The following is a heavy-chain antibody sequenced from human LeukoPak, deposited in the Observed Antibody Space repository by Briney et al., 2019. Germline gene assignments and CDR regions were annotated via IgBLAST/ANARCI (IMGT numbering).Heavy chain of an antibody. CDR2: ISYDGSSE. J-gene: IGHJ4*02. CDR3: AKGWGLWGDY. V-gene: IGHV3-30*18. Sequence: GRSLRLSCAASGFTFSSSGMHWVRQAPGKGLEWVAVISYDGSSEYYSDSVKGRFTISRDNSKNTLYLQMSSLRAEDTAVYYCAKGWGLWGDYWGQGTLVTVSS. CDR1: GFTFSSSG. D-gene: IGHD3-16*01.